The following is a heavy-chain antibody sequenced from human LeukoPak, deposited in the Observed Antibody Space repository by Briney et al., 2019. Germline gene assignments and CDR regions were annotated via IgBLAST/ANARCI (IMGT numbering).Heavy chain of an antibody. D-gene: IGHD3-22*01. J-gene: IGHJ4*02. V-gene: IGHV1-8*01. Sequence: GASVKVSCKASGYTFTSYDINWVRQATGQGLEWMGWMNPNSGNTFYAQKFQGRVTMTRNTSISTAYMDLSSLRSEDTAVYYCAREYYGSSVSFFDSWGQGTLVTVSS. CDR2: MNPNSGNT. CDR3: AREYYGSSVSFFDS. CDR1: GYTFTSYD.